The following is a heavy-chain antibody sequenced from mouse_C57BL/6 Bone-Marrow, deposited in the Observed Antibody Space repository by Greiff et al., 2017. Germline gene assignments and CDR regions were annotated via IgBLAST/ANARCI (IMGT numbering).Heavy chain of an antibody. CDR2: ISDGGSYT. V-gene: IGHV5-4*01. Sequence: EVKLVESGGGLVKPGGSLKLSCAASGFTFSSYAMSWVRQTPEKRLEWVATISDGGSYTYYPDNVKGRFTISRDNAKNNLYLQMSHLKSEDTAMYYCGRDDDYDRFDYWGRGTTPTLS. D-gene: IGHD2-4*01. J-gene: IGHJ2*01. CDR1: GFTFSSYA. CDR3: GRDDDYDRFDY.